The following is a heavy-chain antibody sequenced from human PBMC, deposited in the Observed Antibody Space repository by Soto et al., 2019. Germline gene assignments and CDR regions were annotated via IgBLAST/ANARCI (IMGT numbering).Heavy chain of an antibody. J-gene: IGHJ4*02. Sequence: AGGSLRLSCAASGFTFSSYAMSWVRQAPGKGLEWVSAISGSGGSTYYADSVKGRFTISRDNSKNTLYLQMNSLRAEDTAVYYCAKENYDILTGYYNGNDYWGQGTLVTVSS. CDR1: GFTFSSYA. V-gene: IGHV3-23*01. CDR2: ISGSGGST. CDR3: AKENYDILTGYYNGNDY. D-gene: IGHD3-9*01.